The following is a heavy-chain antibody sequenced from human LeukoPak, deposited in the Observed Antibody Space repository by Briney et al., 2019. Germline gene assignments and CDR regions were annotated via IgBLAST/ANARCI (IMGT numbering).Heavy chain of an antibody. Sequence: SETLSLTCTVSGASISSNYWSWIRQPAGEGLEWIGRISTSGSSNYNPSLKSRVTISVDTPKNQFSLKLNSVTAADTAVYYCTRGAYASGSSGSFDYWGRGTLVTVSS. CDR3: TRGAYASGSSGSFDY. J-gene: IGHJ4*02. V-gene: IGHV4-4*07. D-gene: IGHD3-10*01. CDR2: ISTSGSS. CDR1: GASISSNY.